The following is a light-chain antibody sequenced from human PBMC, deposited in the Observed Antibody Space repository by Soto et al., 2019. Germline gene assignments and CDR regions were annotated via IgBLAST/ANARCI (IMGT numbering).Light chain of an antibody. CDR2: LGS. V-gene: IGKV2-28*01. Sequence: DIVMTQSPLSLPVTPGEPASISCRSSQSLLHSNGYNYLDWYLQKPGQSPQLLIYLGSNRASGVPDRFIGSGSGTDFTLKINRVEAEDVGVYYCMQPLQTPRTFGQGTKVEIK. CDR1: QSLLHSNGYNY. CDR3: MQPLQTPRT. J-gene: IGKJ1*01.